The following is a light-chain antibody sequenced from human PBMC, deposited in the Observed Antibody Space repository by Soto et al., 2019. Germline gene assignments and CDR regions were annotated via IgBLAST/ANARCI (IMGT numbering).Light chain of an antibody. CDR3: SSYASSSTLYV. V-gene: IGLV2-14*01. Sequence: QAVITQHASVSGSPRQSITISCTGASSDVGGYTYVSWYQQHPGKAPKLMIYEVNNRPSGVSNRFSGSKSGNTASLTISGLQAEDEADYHCSSYASSSTLYVFGTGTKVTV. J-gene: IGLJ1*01. CDR1: SSDVGGYTY. CDR2: EVN.